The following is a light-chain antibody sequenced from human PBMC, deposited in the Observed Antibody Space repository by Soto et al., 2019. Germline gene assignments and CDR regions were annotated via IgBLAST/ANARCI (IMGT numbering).Light chain of an antibody. CDR2: GAS. Sequence: IVMTQSPATLSVSPGEGVTLYCRTSQSVSSNYLAWYQQKPGQAPRLLIYGASSRATGIPDRFSGSGSGTEFTLTISSLQSEDFAVYYCQQYNNWPKTFGQGTKVDIK. CDR1: QSVSSN. V-gene: IGKV3D-15*01. J-gene: IGKJ1*01. CDR3: QQYNNWPKT.